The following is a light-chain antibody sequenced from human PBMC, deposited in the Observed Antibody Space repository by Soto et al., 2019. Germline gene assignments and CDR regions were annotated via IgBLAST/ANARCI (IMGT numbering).Light chain of an antibody. J-gene: IGKJ1*01. Sequence: EIVLTQSPGTLSLSPGERATLSCRASLSVSSTYSAWYQQKPGQAPRLLIYGASSWAAGIPDRFSGSGSGTDFTLTISRLEPEDFAVYYCQQYTNSPEWTFGQGTKVEIK. CDR3: QQYTNSPEWT. CDR1: LSVSSTY. V-gene: IGKV3-20*01. CDR2: GAS.